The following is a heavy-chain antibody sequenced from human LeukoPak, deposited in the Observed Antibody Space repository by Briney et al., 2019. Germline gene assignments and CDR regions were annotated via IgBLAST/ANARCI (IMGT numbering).Heavy chain of an antibody. CDR1: GFTYSSNY. CDR3: ARDHHDYYDSSGYFDY. D-gene: IGHD3-22*01. CDR2: IYSGGST. J-gene: IGHJ4*02. Sequence: PGGSLRLSCAASGFTYSSNYMSWVRQAPGKGLEWASVIYSGGSTYYSDSVKGRFTISRDNSKNTLYLQMNSLRAEDTAVYYCARDHHDYYDSSGYFDYWGQGTLVTVSS. V-gene: IGHV3-66*02.